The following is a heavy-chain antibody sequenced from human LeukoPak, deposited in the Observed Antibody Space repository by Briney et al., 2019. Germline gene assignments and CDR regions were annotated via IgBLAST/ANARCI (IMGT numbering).Heavy chain of an antibody. V-gene: IGHV4-39*01. Sequence: LETLSLTCTVSGGSISTSSYYWGWIRQPPGKGLEWIGSIYYSGSTYYNPSLKSRVTISVDTSKNQFSLKLSSVTAADTAVYYCARLGRLYSSSPGLIDYWGQGTLVTVSS. J-gene: IGHJ4*02. D-gene: IGHD6-6*01. CDR2: IYYSGST. CDR3: ARLGRLYSSSPGLIDY. CDR1: GGSISTSSYY.